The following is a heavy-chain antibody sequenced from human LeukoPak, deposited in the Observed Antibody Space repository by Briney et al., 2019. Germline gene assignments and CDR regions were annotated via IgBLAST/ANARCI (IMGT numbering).Heavy chain of an antibody. D-gene: IGHD6-25*01. CDR1: GFTFSSYE. J-gene: IGHJ4*02. V-gene: IGHV3-48*03. CDR2: ISSSGSTI. Sequence: GGSLRLSCAASGFTFSSYEMNWVRQAPGKGLEWVSYISSSGSTIYYADSVKGRFTISRDNAKNSLYLQMNSLRAEDTAVYYCAREQYISVAYWGQGTLVTASS. CDR3: AREQYISVAY.